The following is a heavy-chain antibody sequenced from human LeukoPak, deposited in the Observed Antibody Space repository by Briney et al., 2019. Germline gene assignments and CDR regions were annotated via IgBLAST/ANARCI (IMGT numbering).Heavy chain of an antibody. Sequence: GGSLRLSCAASGFTFSNYWMTWVRQAPGKGLDWVANVKLDGSEKYDVDSVKGRFTISRDNAKNSLFLQMNSLRVEDTAVYYCARHSYHALDVWGQGTTVTVSS. CDR1: GFTFSNYW. V-gene: IGHV3-7*01. D-gene: IGHD3-16*01. J-gene: IGHJ6*02. CDR3: ARHSYHALDV. CDR2: VKLDGSEK.